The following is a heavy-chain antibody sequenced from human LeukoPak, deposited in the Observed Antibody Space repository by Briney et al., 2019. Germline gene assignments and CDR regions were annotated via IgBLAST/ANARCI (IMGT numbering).Heavy chain of an antibody. CDR1: GYTFTSYG. CDR3: ARDHSGSYFYYYYYMDA. J-gene: IGHJ6*03. D-gene: IGHD1-26*01. V-gene: IGHV1-18*01. Sequence: ASVKVSCKASGYTFTSYGISWVRQAPGQGLEWMGRISAYNGNTNYAQKLQGRVTMTTDTSTSTAYMELRSLRSDDTAVYYCARDHSGSYFYYYYYMDAWGKGTTVTVSS. CDR2: ISAYNGNT.